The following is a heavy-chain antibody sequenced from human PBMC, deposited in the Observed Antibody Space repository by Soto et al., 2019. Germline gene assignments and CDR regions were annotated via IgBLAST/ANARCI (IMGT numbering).Heavy chain of an antibody. V-gene: IGHV4-31*03. J-gene: IGHJ4*02. D-gene: IGHD4-17*01. CDR2: IYYSGST. CDR1: GGSISSGGYY. Sequence: QVQLQESGPGLVKPSQTLSLTCTVSGGSISSGGYYWSWIRQHPGKVLEWIGYIYYSGSTYYNPSLKSRDTISVDTSKKQFSLKLSSVTAADTAVYYCARETPADYGGNSGYFDYWGQGTLVTVSS. CDR3: ARETPADYGGNSGYFDY.